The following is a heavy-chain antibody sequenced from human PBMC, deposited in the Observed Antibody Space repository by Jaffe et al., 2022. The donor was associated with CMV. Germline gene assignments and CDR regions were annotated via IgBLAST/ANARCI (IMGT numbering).Heavy chain of an antibody. CDR1: GFTFSSYG. CDR3: ASDPHPRQQLVFPLN. Sequence: QVQLVESGGGVVQPGRSLRLSCAASGFTFSSYGMHWVRQAPGKGLEWVAVIWYDGSNKYYADSVKGRFTISRDNSKNTLYLQMNSLRAEDTAVYYCASDPHPRQQLVFPLNWGQGTLVTVSS. D-gene: IGHD6-13*01. J-gene: IGHJ4*02. V-gene: IGHV3-33*08. CDR2: IWYDGSNK.